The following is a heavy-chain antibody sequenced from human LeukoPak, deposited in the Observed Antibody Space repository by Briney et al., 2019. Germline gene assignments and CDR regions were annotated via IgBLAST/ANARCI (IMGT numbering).Heavy chain of an antibody. D-gene: IGHD3-3*01. J-gene: IGHJ6*02. CDR2: IYSGGST. Sequence: GGSLRLSCAASGFTVSSNYMSWVRQAPGKGLEWVSVIYSGGSTYYADSVKGRFTISRHNSKNTLYLQMNSLRAEDTAVYYCARAPEGVWSGYYLPLKDYYYYYGMDVWGQGTTVTVSS. CDR1: GFTVSSNY. V-gene: IGHV3-53*04. CDR3: ARAPEGVWSGYYLPLKDYYYYYGMDV.